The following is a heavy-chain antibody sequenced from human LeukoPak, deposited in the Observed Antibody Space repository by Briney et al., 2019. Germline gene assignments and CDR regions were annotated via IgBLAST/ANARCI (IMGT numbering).Heavy chain of an antibody. CDR3: AGTYSSGWYYFDH. CDR2: ISSSSSYI. J-gene: IGHJ4*02. V-gene: IGHV3-21*01. Sequence: GGSLRLSCAASGFTFSSYSMNWVRQAPGKGLEWVSSISSSSSYIYYADSVKGRFTISRDNAKNSLYLQMNSLRAEDTAVYYCAGTYSSGWYYFDHWGQGTLVTVSS. D-gene: IGHD6-19*01. CDR1: GFTFSSYS.